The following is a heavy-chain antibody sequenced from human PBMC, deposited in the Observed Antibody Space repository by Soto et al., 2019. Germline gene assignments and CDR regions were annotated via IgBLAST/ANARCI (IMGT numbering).Heavy chain of an antibody. CDR2: ISSDGSSS. D-gene: IGHD3-3*01. Sequence: QVKLVESGGGVVQSGGSRRLSCEASGFRFSSYSIHWVRQAPGKGLEWVAVISSDGSSSDFADSVKGRFAISRDNTRKNAVYLQMNNLSPDATAVYYCAKPRSSLKWPPFDPWGHGTLVSVSS. CDR1: GFRFSSYS. V-gene: IGHV3-30*09. CDR3: AKPRSSLKWPPFDP. J-gene: IGHJ5*02.